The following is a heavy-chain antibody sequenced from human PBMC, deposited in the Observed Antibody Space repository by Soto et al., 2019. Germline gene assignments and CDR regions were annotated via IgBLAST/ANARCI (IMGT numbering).Heavy chain of an antibody. CDR3: ASVRDGVCSGGSCYHYYGMEG. CDR1: GGTFSSYA. D-gene: IGHD2-15*01. J-gene: IGHJ6*02. V-gene: IGHV1-69*06. Sequence: SVKVSCKASGGTFSSYAISWVLQAPGQGLEWMGGIIPIFGTANYAQKFQGRATITADKSTSTAYMELSSLRSEDTAVYYCASVRDGVCSGGSCYHYYGMEGWGPGTTVTVSS. CDR2: IIPIFGTA.